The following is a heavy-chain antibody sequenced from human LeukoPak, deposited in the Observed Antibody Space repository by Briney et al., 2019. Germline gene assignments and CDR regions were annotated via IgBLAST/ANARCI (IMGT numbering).Heavy chain of an antibody. V-gene: IGHV3-23*01. J-gene: IGHJ4*02. CDR3: AKDKRAVSSGWLDY. Sequence: GGSLRLSCAASGFTFSSYEMSWVRQAPGKGLEWVSAISGSGGSTYYADSVKGRFTISGDNSKNTLYLQMNSLRAEDTAVYYCAKDKRAVSSGWLDYWGQGTLVTVSS. D-gene: IGHD6-19*01. CDR1: GFTFSSYE. CDR2: ISGSGGST.